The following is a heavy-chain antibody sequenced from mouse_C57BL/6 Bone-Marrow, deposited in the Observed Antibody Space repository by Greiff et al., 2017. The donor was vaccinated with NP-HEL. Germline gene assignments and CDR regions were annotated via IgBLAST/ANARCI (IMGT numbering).Heavy chain of an antibody. CDR3: ARGAYGSLAY. J-gene: IGHJ3*01. V-gene: IGHV8-12*01. CDR2: IYWDDDK. Sequence: QVTLKESGPGILQSSQTLSLTCSFSGFSLSTSGMGVSWIRQPSGKGLEWLAHIYWDDDKRYNPSLKSRLTISKDTSRNQAFLKITRVDTADTATYYCARGAYGSLAYWGQGTLVTVSA. CDR1: GFSLSTSGMG. D-gene: IGHD1-1*01.